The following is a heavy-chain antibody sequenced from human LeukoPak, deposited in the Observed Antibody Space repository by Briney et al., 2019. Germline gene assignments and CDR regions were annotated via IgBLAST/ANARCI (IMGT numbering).Heavy chain of an antibody. Sequence: SETLSLTCAVYGGSFSGYYWSWIRQPPGKGLEWIGEINHSGSTNYNPSLKSRVTISVDTSKNQFSLKLSSVTAADTAVYYCARGQYQKGYYYYGMDVWGQGTTVTVSS. CDR3: ARGQYQKGYYYYGMDV. D-gene: IGHD2-2*01. CDR2: INHSGST. V-gene: IGHV4-34*01. J-gene: IGHJ6*02. CDR1: GGSFSGYY.